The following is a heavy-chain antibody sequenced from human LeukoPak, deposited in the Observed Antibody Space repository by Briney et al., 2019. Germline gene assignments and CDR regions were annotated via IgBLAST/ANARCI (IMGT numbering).Heavy chain of an antibody. Sequence: GGSLRLSCAASGFIFSSYSMNWVRQAPGKGLEWVSNIGSSSSPIYYADSVKGRFTISRDNAKNSLYLQMNSLRAEDTAVYYCARDRGYYDSSGYVYWGQGTLVTVSS. D-gene: IGHD3-22*01. J-gene: IGHJ4*02. CDR1: GFIFSSYS. V-gene: IGHV3-48*04. CDR2: IGSSSSPI. CDR3: ARDRGYYDSSGYVY.